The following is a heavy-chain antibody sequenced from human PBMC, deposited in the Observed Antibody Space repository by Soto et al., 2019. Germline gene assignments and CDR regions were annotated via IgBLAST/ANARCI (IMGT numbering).Heavy chain of an antibody. V-gene: IGHV3-23*01. CDR3: AKGGGTSCYYGLTCWFDP. Sequence: GGSLRLSCAASGFTFSSYAMSWVRQAPGKGLEWVSAISGSGGSTYYADSVKGRFTISRDNSKNTLYLQMNSLRAEDTAVYYCAKGGGTSCYYGLTCWFDPWGQGTLVTVSS. J-gene: IGHJ5*02. D-gene: IGHD2-2*01. CDR1: GFTFSSYA. CDR2: ISGSGGST.